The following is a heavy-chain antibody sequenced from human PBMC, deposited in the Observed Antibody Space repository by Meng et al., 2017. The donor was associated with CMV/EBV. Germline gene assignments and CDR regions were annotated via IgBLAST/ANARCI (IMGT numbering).Heavy chain of an antibody. CDR3: AKASTQYYDILTGYPGGWFDP. D-gene: IGHD3-9*01. CDR1: SDG. V-gene: IGHV3-30*18. Sequence: SDGMHWVRQAPGRGLEWVAVISYGGSNRYYADSVKGQFTISRDNSKNTLYLQMNSLRAEDTAVYYCAKASTQYYDILTGYPGGWFDPWGQGTLVTVSS. CDR2: ISYGGSNR. J-gene: IGHJ5*02.